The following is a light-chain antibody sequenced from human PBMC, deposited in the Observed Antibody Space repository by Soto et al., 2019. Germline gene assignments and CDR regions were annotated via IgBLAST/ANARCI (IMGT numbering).Light chain of an antibody. CDR3: QQRVDWPLT. CDR2: YAS. Sequence: DIQMTQSPSSLSASVGDRVTITCLASHDIGNYLNWYQQKPGKAPKLLIYYASNLETGVSSRFSGSGSGTDFTFTISRVEPEDFATYYCQQRVDWPLTFGGGTKVQI. V-gene: IGKV1-33*01. J-gene: IGKJ4*01. CDR1: HDIGNY.